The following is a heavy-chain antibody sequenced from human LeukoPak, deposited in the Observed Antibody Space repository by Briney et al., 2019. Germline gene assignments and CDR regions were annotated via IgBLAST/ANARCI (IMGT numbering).Heavy chain of an antibody. CDR2: IYSGGST. V-gene: IGHV3-53*01. D-gene: IGHD4-11*01. Sequence: GGSLRLSCAASGFTVSSNYMSWVRQAPGKGLEWVSVIYSGGSTYYADSVKGRFTISRDNSKTTLFLQMNSLRAEDTAVYFCAKDLHDYGNYVGWFDSWGQGTLVTVSS. CDR1: GFTVSSNY. J-gene: IGHJ5*01. CDR3: AKDLHDYGNYVGWFDS.